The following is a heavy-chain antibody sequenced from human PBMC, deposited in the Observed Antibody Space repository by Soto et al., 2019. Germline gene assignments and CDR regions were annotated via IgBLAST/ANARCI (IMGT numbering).Heavy chain of an antibody. V-gene: IGHV4-59*06. D-gene: IGHD6-13*01. Sequence: SETLSLTCTVSGASISSYYWSWIRQPPGKGLEWVGFIFHSGSTYYNPSLKSRVTISVDTSKNQFSLKLSSVTAADTAVYYCAAAGRRQYYFDYWGQGTLVTAPQ. J-gene: IGHJ4*02. CDR1: GASISSYY. CDR3: AAAGRRQYYFDY. CDR2: IFHSGST.